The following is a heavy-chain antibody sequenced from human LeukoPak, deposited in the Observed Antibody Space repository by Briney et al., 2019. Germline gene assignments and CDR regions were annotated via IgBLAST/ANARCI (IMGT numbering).Heavy chain of an antibody. CDR2: INHSGST. V-gene: IGHV4-34*01. CDR3: AREATQTSVTFDI. J-gene: IGHJ3*02. D-gene: IGHD3-16*02. CDR1: GGSFSGYY. Sequence: SETLSLTCAVYGGSFSGYYWSWIRQPPGKGLEWIGEINHSGSTNYNPSLKSRVTISVDTSKNQFSLKLSSVTAADTAVYYCAREATQTSVTFDIWGQGTMVTVSS.